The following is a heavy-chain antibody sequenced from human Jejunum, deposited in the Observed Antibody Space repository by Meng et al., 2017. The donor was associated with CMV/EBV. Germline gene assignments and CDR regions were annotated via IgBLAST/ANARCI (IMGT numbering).Heavy chain of an antibody. CDR1: GYPFTNYG. D-gene: IGHD1-26*01. V-gene: IGHV1-18*01. J-gene: IGHJ4*02. CDR2: ISAYNGNP. CDR3: ARVEVGITSGDY. Sequence: VQLVQSGGEVKKPGASEKVSCKASGYPFTNYGIPWVRQAPGQGLEWMGWISAYNGNPNYAQTLQGRVTMTTDTSTSTAYMELGSLRSDDTAVYYCARVEVGITSGDYWGQGTLVTVSS.